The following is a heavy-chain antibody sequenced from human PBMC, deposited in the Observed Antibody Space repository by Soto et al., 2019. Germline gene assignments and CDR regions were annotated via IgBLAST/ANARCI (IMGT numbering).Heavy chain of an antibody. V-gene: IGHV4-39*01. D-gene: IGHD3-22*01. CDR1: GDSISNSRLY. J-gene: IGHJ5*02. CDR3: ARDYFDSSDYTTNWFDP. CDR2: IYHTGNA. Sequence: SETLSLTCSVSGDSISNSRLYWAWIRQPPGEGLEWIGSIYHTGNAYYNPSLKSRVTIFVDTSKNQFSLKLTSVTAADTALYYCARDYFDSSDYTTNWFDPWGQGALVTVSS.